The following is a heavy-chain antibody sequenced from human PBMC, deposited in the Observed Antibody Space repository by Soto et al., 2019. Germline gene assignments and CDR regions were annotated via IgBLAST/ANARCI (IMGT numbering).Heavy chain of an antibody. CDR2: ISYDGSNK. CDR1: GFTFSSYG. Sequence: GGSLRLSCAASGFTFSSYGMHWVRQAPGKGLEWVAVISYDGSNKYYADSVKGRFTISRDNSKNTLYLQMNSLRAEDTAVYYCAKDSWGYSYGYVGYYYYYGMDVWGQGTTVTVSS. V-gene: IGHV3-30*18. CDR3: AKDSWGYSYGYVGYYYYYGMDV. J-gene: IGHJ6*02. D-gene: IGHD5-18*01.